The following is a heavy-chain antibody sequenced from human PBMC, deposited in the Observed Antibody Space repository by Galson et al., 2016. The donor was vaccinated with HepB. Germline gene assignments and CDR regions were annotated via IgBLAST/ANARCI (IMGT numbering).Heavy chain of an antibody. CDR2: IKEDGSEK. V-gene: IGHV3-7*01. Sequence: SLRLSCAASGFTFSSYSMNWVRQAPGKGLEWVAKIKEDGSEKYYVDSVKGRFTISRDNAKNSVFLQMNSLRAEDTAVYYCARPYFYDRSGYGAVAYWGQGTLVTVSS. D-gene: IGHD3-22*01. CDR1: GFTFSSYS. CDR3: ARPYFYDRSGYGAVAY. J-gene: IGHJ4*02.